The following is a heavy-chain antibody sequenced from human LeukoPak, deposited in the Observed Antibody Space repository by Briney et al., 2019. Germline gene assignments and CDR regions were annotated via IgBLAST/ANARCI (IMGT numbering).Heavy chain of an antibody. D-gene: IGHD3-10*01. CDR2: IWYDGSKK. Sequence: GGSLRLSCAASGFTFTNYGFDWVRQAPGKGLEWVAVIWYDGSKKYYADSVKGRFTVSKDNSKNTVYLQMNSLRAEDTAVYYCARDLNSYHWLDPWGQGTLVTVSS. CDR3: ARDLNSYHWLDP. J-gene: IGHJ5*02. CDR1: GFTFTNYG. V-gene: IGHV3-33*01.